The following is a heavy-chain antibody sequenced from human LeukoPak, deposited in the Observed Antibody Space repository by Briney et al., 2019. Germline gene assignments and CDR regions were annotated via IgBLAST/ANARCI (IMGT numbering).Heavy chain of an antibody. CDR1: GXTFSSYW. Sequence: PGGSLRLSCAASGXTFSSYWMHWVRQAPGKGLVWVTRITSDGSTTSYADSVKGRFTISRDNAKNTLYLQMNSLRVEDTAVYYCARGNSHAFDIWGQGTMVTVSS. V-gene: IGHV3-74*01. CDR2: ITSDGSTT. D-gene: IGHD3-10*01. J-gene: IGHJ3*02. CDR3: ARGNSHAFDI.